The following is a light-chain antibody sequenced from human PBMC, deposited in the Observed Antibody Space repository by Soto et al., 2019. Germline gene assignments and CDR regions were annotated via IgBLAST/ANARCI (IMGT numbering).Light chain of an antibody. J-gene: IGLJ2*01. V-gene: IGLV2-8*01. CDR2: EVT. Sequence: QSVLTQPPSASGSPGQSVTISCTGTSSDVGGYNYVSWYQQHPGKAPKLMIYEVTKRPSGVPDRFSGSKFGNTASLTVSGLQAEDEADYYCSSFAGSNILVFGGGTKLTVL. CDR1: SSDVGGYNY. CDR3: SSFAGSNILV.